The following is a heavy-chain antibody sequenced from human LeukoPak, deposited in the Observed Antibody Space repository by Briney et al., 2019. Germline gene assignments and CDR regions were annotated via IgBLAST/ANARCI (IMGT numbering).Heavy chain of an antibody. CDR1: GGSFSGDY. J-gene: IGHJ1*01. CDR3: AYSSGYQQH. D-gene: IGHD3-22*01. Sequence: PSETLSLTCVVYGGSFSGDYWSWIRQPPGKGLAWIGEINHSGSTNYNPSLKSRVTISVDTSKNQFSLRLNSVTAADTAVYYCAYSSGYQQHSGQGTLVTVSS. CDR2: INHSGST. V-gene: IGHV4-34*01.